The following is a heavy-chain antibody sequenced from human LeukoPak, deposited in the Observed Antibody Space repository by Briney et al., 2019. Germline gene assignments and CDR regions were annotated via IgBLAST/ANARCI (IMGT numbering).Heavy chain of an antibody. CDR3: ARRVAAISYYYYYMDV. D-gene: IGHD2-15*01. V-gene: IGHV4-39*01. CDR2: IYYSGST. J-gene: IGHJ6*03. CDR1: GGSISSYY. Sequence: SETLSLTCTVSGGSISSYYWSWIRQPPGKGLEWIGSIYYSGSTYYNPSLKSRVTISVDTSKNQFSLKLSSVTAADTAVYYCARRVAAISYYYYYMDVWGKGTTVTISS.